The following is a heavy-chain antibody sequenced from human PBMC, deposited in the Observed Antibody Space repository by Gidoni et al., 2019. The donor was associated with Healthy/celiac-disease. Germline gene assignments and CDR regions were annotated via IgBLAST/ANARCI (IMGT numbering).Heavy chain of an antibody. J-gene: IGHJ5*02. CDR1: GGSVSSGSYY. Sequence: QVQLQESGPGLVKPSETLSLTCPVSGGSVSSGSYYWSWIRQPPGKGLEWIGYIYYSGSTNYNPSLKSRVTISVDTSKNQFSLKLSSVTAADTAVYYCARAPDFWSGYYMDGRGYWFDPWGQGTLVTVSS. CDR2: IYYSGST. D-gene: IGHD3-3*01. V-gene: IGHV4-61*01. CDR3: ARAPDFWSGYYMDGRGYWFDP.